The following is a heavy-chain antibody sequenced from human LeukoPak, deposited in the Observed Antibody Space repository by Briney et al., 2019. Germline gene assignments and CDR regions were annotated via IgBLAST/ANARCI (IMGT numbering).Heavy chain of an antibody. D-gene: IGHD6-19*01. Sequence: PGGSLRLSCAASGFTFSSYEMNWVRQAPGKGLEWVSYISSSGSTIYYADSVKGRFTISRDNAKNSLYLQMNSLRAEDTAVYYRARDPMSVAGILLDSWGQGTLLIVSS. V-gene: IGHV3-48*03. CDR1: GFTFSSYE. J-gene: IGHJ4*02. CDR2: ISSSGSTI. CDR3: ARDPMSVAGILLDS.